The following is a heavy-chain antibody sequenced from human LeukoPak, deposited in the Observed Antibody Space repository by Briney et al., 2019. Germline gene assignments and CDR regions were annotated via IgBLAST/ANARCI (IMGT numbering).Heavy chain of an antibody. CDR1: GGTFSSYA. J-gene: IGHJ4*02. V-gene: IGHV1-69*13. CDR2: IIPIFGTA. Sequence: ASVKVSCKXSGGTFSSYAISWVRQAPGQGLEWMGGIIPIFGTANYAQKFQGRVTITADESTSTAYMELSSLRSEDTAVYYCARHTIFGVVPFDYWGQGTLVTVSS. D-gene: IGHD3-3*01. CDR3: ARHTIFGVVPFDY.